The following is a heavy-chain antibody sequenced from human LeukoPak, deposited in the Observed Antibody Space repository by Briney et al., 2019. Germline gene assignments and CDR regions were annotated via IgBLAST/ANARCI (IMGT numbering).Heavy chain of an antibody. CDR1: GFTFSSYS. CDR2: ISSSSSYI. J-gene: IGHJ4*02. D-gene: IGHD3-3*01. CDR3: ASYLDPPYYDFWSGYSPNDY. V-gene: IGHV3-21*01. Sequence: PGGSLRLSCAASGFTFSSYSMNWVRQAPGKGLEWVSSISSSSSYIYYADSVKGRFTISRDNAKNSLFLQMNSLRAEDTAVYYCASYLDPPYYDFWSGYSPNDYWGQGTLVTVSS.